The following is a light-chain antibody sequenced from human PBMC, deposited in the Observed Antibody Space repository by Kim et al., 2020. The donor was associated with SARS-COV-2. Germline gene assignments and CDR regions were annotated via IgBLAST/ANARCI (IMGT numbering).Light chain of an antibody. J-gene: IGLJ1*01. CDR1: SSDVGGHNY. Sequence: QSALTQPASVSGSPGQSITISCTGTSSDVGGHNYVSWYQQHPGKAPKLMIYDVSKRPSGVSNRFSGSKSGNTASLTISGLQAEDEAAYYCSSYTSISTWVFGTGTKVTVL. CDR2: DVS. CDR3: SSYTSISTWV. V-gene: IGLV2-14*01.